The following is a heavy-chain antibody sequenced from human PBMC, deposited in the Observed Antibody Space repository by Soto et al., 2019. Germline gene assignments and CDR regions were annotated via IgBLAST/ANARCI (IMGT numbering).Heavy chain of an antibody. V-gene: IGHV4-30-2*01. Sequence: SETLSLTCAVSGGSISSGGYSWSWIRQPPGKGLEWIGYIYHSGSTYYNPSLKSRVTISVDRSKNQFSLKLSSVTAADTARFPAPFDYWGPGTLVTV. CDR2: IYHSGST. CDR3: PFDY. CDR1: GGSISSGGYS. J-gene: IGHJ4*02. D-gene: IGHD2-21*01.